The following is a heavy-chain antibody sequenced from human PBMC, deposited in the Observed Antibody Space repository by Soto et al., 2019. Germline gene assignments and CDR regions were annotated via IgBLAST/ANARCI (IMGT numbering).Heavy chain of an antibody. Sequence: EVQLLESGGGLVQPGGSLRLSCAASGFTFSSYAMSWVRQAPGKGLEWVSGISGSGAGTYYADSVTGRFTISRDNTKNTLWLQMNSMRAEDTDVYYCANPLPDWGQGTLVTVSS. J-gene: IGHJ4*02. CDR3: ANPLPD. V-gene: IGHV3-23*01. CDR2: ISGSGAGT. CDR1: GFTFSSYA.